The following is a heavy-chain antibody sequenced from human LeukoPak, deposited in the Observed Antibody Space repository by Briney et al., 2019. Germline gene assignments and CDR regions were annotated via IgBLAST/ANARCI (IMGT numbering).Heavy chain of an antibody. CDR1: GYTFTSYP. CDR3: ARDRWLDSYYYGMDV. CDR2: INAGNGNT. J-gene: IGHJ6*02. D-gene: IGHD3-22*01. V-gene: IGHV1-3*01. Sequence: ASVKVSCKASGYTFTSYPMHWVRQAPGQRLEWMGWINAGNGNTKYSQKFQGRVTITRDTSASTAYMELSSLRSEDTAVYYCARDRWLDSYYYGMDVWGQGTTVTVSS.